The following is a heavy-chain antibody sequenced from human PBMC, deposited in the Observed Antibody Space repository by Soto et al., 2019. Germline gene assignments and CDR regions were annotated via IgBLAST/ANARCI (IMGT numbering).Heavy chain of an antibody. CDR1: GFTFSSYG. CDR2: IWYDGSNK. V-gene: IGHV3-33*01. CDR3: AAGWRSFPDAFDI. Sequence: QVQLVESGGGVVQPGRSLRLSCAASGFTFSSYGMHWVRQAPGKGLEWVAVIWYDGSNKYYADSVKGRFTISRDNSKNSLYLQTNSLRAEDTAVYYCAAGWRSFPDAFDIWGQGTMVTVSS. D-gene: IGHD2-15*01. J-gene: IGHJ3*02.